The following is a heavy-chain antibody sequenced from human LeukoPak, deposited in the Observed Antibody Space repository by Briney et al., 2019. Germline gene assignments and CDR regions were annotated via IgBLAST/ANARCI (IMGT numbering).Heavy chain of an antibody. D-gene: IGHD6-13*01. CDR1: GYTFTIYY. V-gene: IGHV1-46*01. CDR2: INPSGGST. Sequence: GASVTVSFKASGYTFTIYYMHWVRQAPGQGLEWMGIINPSGGSTSHAQKFQGRVTMTRDTSTSTVYLELSSLRSEDTAVFYCAVPLATAYLDYWGQGTLVTVSS. CDR3: AVPLATAYLDY. J-gene: IGHJ4*02.